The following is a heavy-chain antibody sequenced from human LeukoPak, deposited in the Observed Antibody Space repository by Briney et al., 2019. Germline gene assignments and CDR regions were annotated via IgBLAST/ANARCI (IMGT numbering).Heavy chain of an antibody. D-gene: IGHD1-14*01. Sequence: GRSLRLSCAAYGFTFSSYGMHWVRQAPGKGLEWVAVISYDGSNKYYADSVKGRFTISRDNSKNTLYLQMNSLRAEDTAVYYCAKGGRSAFDIWGQGTMVTVSS. J-gene: IGHJ3*02. CDR2: ISYDGSNK. V-gene: IGHV3-30*18. CDR1: GFTFSSYG. CDR3: AKGGRSAFDI.